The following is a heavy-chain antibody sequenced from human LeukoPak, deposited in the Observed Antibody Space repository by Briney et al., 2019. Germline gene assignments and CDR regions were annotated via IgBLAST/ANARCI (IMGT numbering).Heavy chain of an antibody. D-gene: IGHD2-2*02. CDR3: ARQIVPAAIPSNWFDP. V-gene: IGHV4-39*01. Sequence: TSSETLSLTCTVSGGSITTSSYYWGWIRQPPGKGLEWIGSIYHSGSTYYNPSLKSRVTISVDTSKNQFSLKLSSVTAADTAVYYCARQIVPAAIPSNWFDPWGQGTLVTVSS. J-gene: IGHJ5*02. CDR2: IYHSGST. CDR1: GGSITTSSYY.